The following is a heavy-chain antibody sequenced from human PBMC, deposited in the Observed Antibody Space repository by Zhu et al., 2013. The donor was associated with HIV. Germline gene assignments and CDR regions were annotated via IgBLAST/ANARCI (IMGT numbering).Heavy chain of an antibody. J-gene: IGHJ6*02. CDR2: IIPIFGTA. D-gene: IGHD1-26*01. Sequence: QVQLVQSGAEVKKPGSSVKVSCKASGGTFSSYAISWVRQAPGQGLEWMGGIIPIFGTANYAQKFQGRVTITADESTSTAYMELSSLRSEDTAVYYCARTVVGAKASYYYYGMDVWGQGTTVTVSS. CDR3: ARTVVGAKASYYYYGMDV. V-gene: IGHV1-69*01. CDR1: GGTFSSYA.